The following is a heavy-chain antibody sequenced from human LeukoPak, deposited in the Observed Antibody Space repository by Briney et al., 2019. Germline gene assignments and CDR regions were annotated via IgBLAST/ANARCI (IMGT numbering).Heavy chain of an antibody. V-gene: IGHV4-34*01. D-gene: IGHD6-13*01. CDR2: INHSGST. CDR1: GWTFSGYY. Sequence: SETLSLTCAAYGWTFSGYYMNWIRQPPGKGLEWIGEINHSGSTNYNPSLKGRVTISVDTSKNQFSQKLSSVTAADTAVYYCARGRNVAAAGPNYYYYGMDVWGQGTTVTVSS. CDR3: ARGRNVAAAGPNYYYYGMDV. J-gene: IGHJ6*02.